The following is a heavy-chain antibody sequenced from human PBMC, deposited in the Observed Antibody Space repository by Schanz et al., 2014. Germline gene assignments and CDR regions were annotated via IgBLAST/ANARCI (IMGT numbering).Heavy chain of an antibody. CDR3: FSMHYGNSVY. V-gene: IGHV3-72*01. J-gene: IGHJ4*02. D-gene: IGHD1-7*01. Sequence: EVQLVESGGGLVQPGGSLRLSCAVSGFTVSDHYMDWVRQAPGKELEWLGRVRNRRNSDIIEYAASVEGRFTISRDESKNSVYLQMNSLQTDDTAVYYCFSMHYGNSVYWGQGTLVTVSS. CDR1: GFTVSDHY. CDR2: VRNRRNSDII.